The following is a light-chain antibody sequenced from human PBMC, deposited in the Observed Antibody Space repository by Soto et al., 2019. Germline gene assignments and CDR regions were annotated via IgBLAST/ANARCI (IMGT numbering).Light chain of an antibody. CDR1: QSISVH. J-gene: IGKJ2*01. V-gene: IGKV1-39*01. Sequence: DIQMTQSPSSLSASVGDTVTITCRASQSISVHLNWYQQKPGKVPKLLIYAASNLQSGVPLRFSGSGSETDFALTISSPQPEDFATYYCQQSYITPHTFGQGTKLEIK. CDR2: AAS. CDR3: QQSYITPHT.